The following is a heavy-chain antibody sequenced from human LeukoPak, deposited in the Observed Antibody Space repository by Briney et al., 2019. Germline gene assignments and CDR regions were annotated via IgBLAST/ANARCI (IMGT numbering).Heavy chain of an antibody. V-gene: IGHV5-78*01. Sequence: GESLKISCKTSGYSFTSYWIHWVRQMPGKELEWMGSIYPGNSDTRYSPSFQGHVTISADSSSTTAYLQWSSLKASDAAMYYCARHRPGYSGGPYYFDYWGQGTLVTVSS. J-gene: IGHJ4*02. D-gene: IGHD6-19*01. CDR2: IYPGNSDT. CDR3: ARHRPGYSGGPYYFDY. CDR1: GYSFTSYW.